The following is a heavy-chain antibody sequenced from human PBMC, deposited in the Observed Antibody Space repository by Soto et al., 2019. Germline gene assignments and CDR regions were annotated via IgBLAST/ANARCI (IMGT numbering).Heavy chain of an antibody. J-gene: IGHJ5*02. CDR2: IIPIFGTA. D-gene: IGHD2-2*01. Sequence: QVQLVQSGAEVKKPGSSVKVSCKASGGTFSSYAISWVRQAPGQGLEWMGGIIPIFGTANYAQKFQGRVTITADESTSTAYMELSSLRSEDTAVYYCAREYCSSTSCYVYWFDPWGQGTLVTVSS. V-gene: IGHV1-69*01. CDR1: GGTFSSYA. CDR3: AREYCSSTSCYVYWFDP.